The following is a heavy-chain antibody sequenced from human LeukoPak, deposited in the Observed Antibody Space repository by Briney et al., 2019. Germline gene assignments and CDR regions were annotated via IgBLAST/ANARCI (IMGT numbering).Heavy chain of an antibody. CDR3: AREHWNDRLGYYYGMDV. Sequence: HSQTLSLTRAISGDSVSSNSAAWNWIRQSPSRDLEWLGRTYYRSKWYNDYAVSVKSRITINPDTSKNQFSLQLNSVTPEDAAVYYCAREHWNDRLGYYYGMDVWGQGTTVTASS. J-gene: IGHJ6*02. CDR1: GDSVSSNSAA. V-gene: IGHV6-1*01. D-gene: IGHD1-1*01. CDR2: TYYRSKWYN.